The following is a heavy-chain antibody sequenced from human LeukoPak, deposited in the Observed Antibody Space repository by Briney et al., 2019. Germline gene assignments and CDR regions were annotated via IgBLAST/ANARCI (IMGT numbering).Heavy chain of an antibody. D-gene: IGHD2-21*02. CDR3: VRNGDYYRLDY. CDR1: GFIFSNYW. Sequence: GGSLRLSCAASGFIFSNYWMTWVRQAPGKGLEWVANIRGDGYEKHFADSVKGRFTISRDNARNSVDLQMNNLRAEDTAVFYCVRNGDYYRLDYWGQGTLVTVSS. J-gene: IGHJ4*02. CDR2: IRGDGYEK. V-gene: IGHV3-7*01.